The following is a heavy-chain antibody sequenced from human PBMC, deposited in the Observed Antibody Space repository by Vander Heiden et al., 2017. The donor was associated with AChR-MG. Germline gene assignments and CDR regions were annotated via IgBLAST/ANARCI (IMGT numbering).Heavy chain of an antibody. CDR1: GFTFSSYG. D-gene: IGHD3-16*01. CDR2: ISYDGSNK. J-gene: IGHJ4*02. CDR3: AKIWAWGTFDY. V-gene: IGHV3-30*18. Sequence: QVQLVESGGGVVEPGRSLRLSCAASGFTFSSYGMHWVRQAPGKGLEWVAVISYDGSNKYYADSVKGRFTISRDNSKNTLYLQMNSLRAEDTAVYCCAKIWAWGTFDYWGQGTLVTVSS.